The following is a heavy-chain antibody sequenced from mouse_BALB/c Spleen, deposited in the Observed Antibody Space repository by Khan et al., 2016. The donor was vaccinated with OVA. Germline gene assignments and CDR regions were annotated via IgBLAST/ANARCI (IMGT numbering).Heavy chain of an antibody. D-gene: IGHD2-1*01. Sequence: EVELVESGGGLVKPGGSLKLSCAASGFTFSSFSMSWVRQTPEKRLEWVATISSGGDNTYYPDSVKGRFTISRDNAKNTLYLQMSSLRTEETAVYYCARSNYGTFAYWGQGTLVTVSA. J-gene: IGHJ3*01. CDR1: GFTFSSFS. V-gene: IGHV5-9*04. CDR2: ISSGGDNT. CDR3: ARSNYGTFAY.